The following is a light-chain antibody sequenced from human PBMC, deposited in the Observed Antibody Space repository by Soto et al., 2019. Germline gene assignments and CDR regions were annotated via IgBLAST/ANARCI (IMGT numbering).Light chain of an antibody. J-gene: IGKJ5*01. V-gene: IGKV1-6*01. CDR3: LQDYNYFG. Sequence: IQMTQSPSSLSASLGDIVTITCRASQSISSYLNWYQQKPGKAPKLLIYAASSLQSGVPSRFSGSGSGTDFTLTISNLQPEDFATYYCLQDYNYFGFGQGTRLEI. CDR1: QSISSY. CDR2: AAS.